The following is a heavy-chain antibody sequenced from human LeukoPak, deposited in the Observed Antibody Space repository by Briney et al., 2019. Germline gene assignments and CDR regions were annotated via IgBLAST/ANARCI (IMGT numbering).Heavy chain of an antibody. V-gene: IGHV4-34*01. J-gene: IGHJ4*02. CDR3: ARRGSGDDFWSGYSDFDY. CDR1: GGSFSGYY. D-gene: IGHD3-3*01. CDR2: INHSGST. Sequence: SETLSLTCAVYGGSFSGYYWSWIRQPRGKGLEWMGEINHSGSTNYNPSLKSRVTISVDTSKNQFSLKLSSVTAADTAVYYCARRGSGDDFWSGYSDFDYWGQGTLVTVSS.